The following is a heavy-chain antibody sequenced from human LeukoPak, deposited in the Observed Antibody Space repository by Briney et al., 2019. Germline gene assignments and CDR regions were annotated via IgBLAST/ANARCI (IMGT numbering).Heavy chain of an antibody. Sequence: AETLSLTCTVSGVSISSYFWSWVRQPAGKGLEWIGRIYSTGRSDYNPSLKSRITMSVDTSKNQFSLKLSSVTAADTAVYYCARDGPRSGYDLGHFDNLGQGTLVTASS. J-gene: IGHJ4*02. CDR3: ARDGPRSGYDLGHFDN. CDR1: GVSISSYF. CDR2: IYSTGRS. D-gene: IGHD5-12*01. V-gene: IGHV4-4*07.